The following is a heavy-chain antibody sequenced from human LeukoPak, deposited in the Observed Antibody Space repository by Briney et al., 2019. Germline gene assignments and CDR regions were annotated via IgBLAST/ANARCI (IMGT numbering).Heavy chain of an antibody. CDR1: GYTFTSYG. V-gene: IGHV1-18*01. CDR3: ARDAYYYGSGSYLVWFDP. Sequence: ASVKVSCKASGYTFTSYGISWVRQAPGQGLEWMGWISAYNGNTNYAQKLQGRATMTTDTSTSTAYMELRSLRSDDTAVYYCARDAYYYGSGSYLVWFDPWGQGTLVTVSS. CDR2: ISAYNGNT. J-gene: IGHJ5*02. D-gene: IGHD3-10*01.